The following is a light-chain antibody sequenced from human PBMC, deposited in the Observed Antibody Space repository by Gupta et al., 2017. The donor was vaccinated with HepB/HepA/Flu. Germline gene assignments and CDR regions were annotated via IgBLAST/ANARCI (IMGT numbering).Light chain of an antibody. CDR3: QHHSNWPPWT. Sequence: ELVMTRPPATLSVAPGERAKLTCSARQSVITNLAWYQQKPGQAPWLLIYYASSRATCVPASFSGSGSGTEFTLTISSLESEDFAVYYCQHHSNWPPWTFGQGTKVEIK. V-gene: IGKV3-15*01. CDR2: YAS. J-gene: IGKJ1*01. CDR1: QSVITN.